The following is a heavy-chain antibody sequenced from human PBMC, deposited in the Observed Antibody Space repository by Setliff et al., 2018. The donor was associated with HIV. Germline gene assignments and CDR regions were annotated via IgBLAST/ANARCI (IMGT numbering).Heavy chain of an antibody. CDR3: ARDRGSGWYGYFQQ. J-gene: IGHJ1*01. CDR1: GGSIDDYY. CDR2: MCHNENGVTT. D-gene: IGHD6-19*01. V-gene: IGHV4-59*01. Sequence: PSQTLSLTCIVSGGSIDDYYWNWVRQPPGKGLEWIGNMCHNENGVTTNQNPSLKSRVVMYLDRTKNEFSLSLFSATTADTAVYYCARDRGSGWYGYFQQWGQGSQVTVSS.